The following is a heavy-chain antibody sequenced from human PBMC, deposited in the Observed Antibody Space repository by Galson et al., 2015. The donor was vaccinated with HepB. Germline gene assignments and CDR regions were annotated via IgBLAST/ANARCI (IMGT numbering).Heavy chain of an antibody. CDR1: GFTFSSYA. D-gene: IGHD6-19*01. V-gene: IGHV3-30-3*01. J-gene: IGHJ4*02. CDR3: ARDKRAVAGTFDY. CDR2: ISYDGYNK. Sequence: SLRLSCAASGFTFSSYAVHWVRQAPGKGLEWVTVISYDGYNKYYADSVKGRFTISRDNSKNTLYLQMNSLRPEDTAVYYCARDKRAVAGTFDYWGQGTLVTVSS.